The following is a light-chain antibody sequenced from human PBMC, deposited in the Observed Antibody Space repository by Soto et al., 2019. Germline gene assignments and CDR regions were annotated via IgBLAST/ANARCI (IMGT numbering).Light chain of an antibody. CDR3: SSYTSSSTYV. CDR2: DVI. Sequence: TQPRSVSGSPGQSVTISCTGTSSDVGTYTYVSWYQQHPGKAPKLIIYDVIKRPSGVPDRFSGSKSGNTASLTMSGLQPEDEADYYCSSYTSSSTYVFGTGTKVTVL. V-gene: IGLV2-11*01. CDR1: SSDVGTYTY. J-gene: IGLJ1*01.